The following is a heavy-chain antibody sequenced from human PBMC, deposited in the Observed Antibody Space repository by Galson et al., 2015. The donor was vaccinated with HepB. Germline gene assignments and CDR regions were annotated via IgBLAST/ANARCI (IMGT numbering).Heavy chain of an antibody. J-gene: IGHJ3*02. CDR1: GYTFTSYA. Sequence: SVKVSCKASGYTFTSYAMHWVRQAPGQRLEWMGWINAGNGNTKYSQKFQGRVTMTRDTSTSTVYMELSSLRSEDTAVYYCASVEDYGDAFDIWGQGTMVTVSS. V-gene: IGHV1-3*01. CDR3: ASVEDYGDAFDI. CDR2: INAGNGNT. D-gene: IGHD4-17*01.